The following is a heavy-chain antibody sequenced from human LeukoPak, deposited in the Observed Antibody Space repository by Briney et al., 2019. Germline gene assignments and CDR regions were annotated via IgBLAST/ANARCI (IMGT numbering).Heavy chain of an antibody. CDR3: ARGRGTLVSSPGEGRLFDY. CDR2: ISGSSSFI. Sequence: GGSLRLSCAASGISLSFYSMNWVRQAPGKGLEWVSSISGSSSFIYYADSLKGRFTISRDNAKNSLFLQMNSLRAEDTAVYYCARGRGTLVSSPGEGRLFDYGGQGTLVTVSS. J-gene: IGHJ4*02. D-gene: IGHD3-10*01. CDR1: GISLSFYS. V-gene: IGHV3-21*03.